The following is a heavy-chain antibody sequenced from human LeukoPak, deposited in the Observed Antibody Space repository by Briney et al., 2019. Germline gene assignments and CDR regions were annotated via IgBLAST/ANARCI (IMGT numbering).Heavy chain of an antibody. J-gene: IGHJ6*02. V-gene: IGHV3-23*01. Sequence: GGSLRLSCAASGFTFSSYAMSWVRQAPGKGLEWVSAISGSGGSTYYADSVKGRFIISRDNSKNTLYLQMNSLRAEDTAVYYCAKEGEADSSSWSSWGYYYYYGMDVWGQGTTVTVSS. CDR2: ISGSGGST. CDR3: AKEGEADSSSWSSWGYYYYYGMDV. CDR1: GFTFSSYA. D-gene: IGHD6-13*01.